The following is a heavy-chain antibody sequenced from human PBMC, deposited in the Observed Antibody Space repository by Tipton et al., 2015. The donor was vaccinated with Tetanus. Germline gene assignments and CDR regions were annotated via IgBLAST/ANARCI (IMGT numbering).Heavy chain of an antibody. J-gene: IGHJ5*02. CDR1: GGSINSPDYS. V-gene: IGHV4-30-2*01. CDR3: ARDRGQQFVSDWFDP. CDR2: IYQSGST. D-gene: IGHD6-6*01. Sequence: TLSLTCTVSGGSINSPDYSWGWIRQPPGKGLEWIGYIYQSGSTSYNPSLATRVTITADKSKNQFSLNRRSVTAADTAVYYCARDRGQQFVSDWFDPWGQGTLVTVS.